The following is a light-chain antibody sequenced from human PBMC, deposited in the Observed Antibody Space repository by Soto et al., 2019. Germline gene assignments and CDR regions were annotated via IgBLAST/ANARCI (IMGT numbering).Light chain of an antibody. CDR3: QSYDSDFVV. V-gene: IGLV6-57*04. CDR1: SGSIANNY. Sequence: NFMLTQPHSVSESPGKTLSISYTRSSGSIANNYVQWYQQRLGSAPTTVIYENNQRLSGVPDRFSGSTDGSSNSASLTISGLQTEDEADYYCQSYDSDFVVLGGGTKLTVL. J-gene: IGLJ2*01. CDR2: ENN.